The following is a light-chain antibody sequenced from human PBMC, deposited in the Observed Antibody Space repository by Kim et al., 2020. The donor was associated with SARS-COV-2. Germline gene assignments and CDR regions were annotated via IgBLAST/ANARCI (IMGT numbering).Light chain of an antibody. CDR2: QVS. Sequence: DVVMTQSPLSLADTLGQPASISCRSSQSLVNRDGNTYLNWLQQRPGQSPRRLIYQVSKRDSGVPDRFSGSGSGTDFTLKISGVEAEDVGVYYCLHGTHWPNTFGPVTKLEI. V-gene: IGKV2-30*01. CDR1: QSLVNRDGNTY. J-gene: IGKJ2*01. CDR3: LHGTHWPNT.